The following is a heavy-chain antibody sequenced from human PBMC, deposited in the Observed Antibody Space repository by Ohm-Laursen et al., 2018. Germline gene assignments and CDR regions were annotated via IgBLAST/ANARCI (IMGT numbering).Heavy chain of an antibody. CDR1: GGSVSTYY. CDR3: ARAYCGGDCYSP. V-gene: IGHV4-4*07. J-gene: IGHJ5*02. Sequence: SQTLSLTCTVSGGSVSTYYWNWIRQPPGKGLEWIGRISSSGNTNYNPSLKSRVTMSVDTSKNQFSLKLSSSTDADTAVYYCARAYCGGDCYSPWGQGTLVTVSS. CDR2: ISSSGNT. D-gene: IGHD2-21*02.